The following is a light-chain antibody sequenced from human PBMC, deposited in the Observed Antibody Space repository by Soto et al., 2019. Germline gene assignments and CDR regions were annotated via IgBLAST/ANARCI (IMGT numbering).Light chain of an antibody. Sequence: DIQMTQSPSSLSASVGDRVSITCRASQDLRSYLNWYQQNPGKAPELLIYATSNLQSGVPPRFSASRSGTDFTLTISSLQPEDFATYYWQQGYCTQWTSGQGTKVESK. J-gene: IGKJ1*01. CDR3: QQGYCTQWT. CDR1: QDLRSY. CDR2: ATS. V-gene: IGKV1-39*01.